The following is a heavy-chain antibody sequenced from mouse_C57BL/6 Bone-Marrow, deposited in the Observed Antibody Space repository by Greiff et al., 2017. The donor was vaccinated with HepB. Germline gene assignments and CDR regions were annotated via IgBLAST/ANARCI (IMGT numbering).Heavy chain of an antibody. CDR3: ARYYYGSSYWYFDV. CDR2: IYPGSGST. V-gene: IGHV1-55*01. CDR1: GYTFTSYW. Sequence: QVQLQQPGAELVKPGASVKMSCKASGYTFTSYWITWVKQRPGQGLEWIGDIYPGSGSTNYNEKFKSKATLTVDTSSSTAYMQLSSLTSEDSAVYYCARYYYGSSYWYFDVWGTGTTDTVSS. D-gene: IGHD1-1*01. J-gene: IGHJ1*03.